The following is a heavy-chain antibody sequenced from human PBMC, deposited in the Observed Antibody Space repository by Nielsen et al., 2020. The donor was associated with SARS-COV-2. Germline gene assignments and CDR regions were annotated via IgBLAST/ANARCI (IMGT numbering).Heavy chain of an antibody. CDR3: AKDLRYSYGDYQSGFDP. V-gene: IGHV4-39*07. CDR1: GGSISSGDYY. CDR2: INHSGST. J-gene: IGHJ5*02. Sequence: SETLSLTCTVSGGSISSGDYYWSWIRQPPGKGLEWIGEINHSGSTNYNPSLKSRVTISVDTSKNQFSLKLSSVTAADTAVYYCAKDLRYSYGDYQSGFDPWGQGTLVTVSS. D-gene: IGHD5-18*01.